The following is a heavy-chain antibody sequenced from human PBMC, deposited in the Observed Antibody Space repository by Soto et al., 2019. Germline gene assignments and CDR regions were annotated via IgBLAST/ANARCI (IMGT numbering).Heavy chain of an antibody. J-gene: IGHJ4*02. CDR1: GFTFSSYS. V-gene: IGHV3-48*02. D-gene: IGHD5-18*01. Sequence: EVQLVESGGGLVQPGGSLRLSCAASGFTFSSYSMNWVRQAPGKGLEWGSYISSSSSTIYYADSVKGRFTISRDNAKNSLYLQMNSLRDEDTAVYYCAREVVSYGLFQTYYFDYWGQGTLVTVSS. CDR3: AREVVSYGLFQTYYFDY. CDR2: ISSSSSTI.